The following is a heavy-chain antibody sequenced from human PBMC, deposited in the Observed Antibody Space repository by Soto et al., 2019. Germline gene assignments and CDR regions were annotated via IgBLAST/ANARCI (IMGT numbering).Heavy chain of an antibody. CDR1: GFSFFIYA. J-gene: IGHJ5*02. D-gene: IGHD2-8*01. V-gene: IGHV3-23*01. Sequence: PGESLKISCTCSGFSFFIYAMSWVRQAPGKGLEWVSTISGSGGHTYYADSVKGRFVVSRDNDKNTVYLHMSSLTGDDTAVYFCAKIEMGWFAHWGQGTQVTSPQ. CDR3: AKIEMGWFAH. CDR2: ISGSGGHT.